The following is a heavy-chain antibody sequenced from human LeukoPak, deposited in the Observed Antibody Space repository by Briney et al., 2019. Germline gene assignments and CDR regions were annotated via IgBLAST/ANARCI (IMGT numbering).Heavy chain of an antibody. CDR3: ARDFVSVLRYFDWSMGIGYFDY. Sequence: GGSLRLSCAASGFTFSSYTMNWVRQAPGKGLEWVSSITRTSNYIYYADSVKGRFTISRDNAKNSLFLQMNSLRAEDTAVYYCARDFVSVLRYFDWSMGIGYFDYWGQGTLVTVSS. V-gene: IGHV3-21*01. CDR1: GFTFSSYT. CDR2: ITRTSNYI. D-gene: IGHD3-9*01. J-gene: IGHJ4*02.